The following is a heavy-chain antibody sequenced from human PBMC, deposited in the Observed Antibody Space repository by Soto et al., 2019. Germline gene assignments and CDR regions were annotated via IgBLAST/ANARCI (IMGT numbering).Heavy chain of an antibody. D-gene: IGHD1-26*01. CDR3: ARASNSGWYYS. V-gene: IGHV4-59*13. J-gene: IGHJ5*01. Sequence: PSETLSLTCTVSGYSITDYYWSWIRQSPGKGLEWVGYFHYSGGTNYNPYLKSRVTISADTSKNQFSLNLASVTTADTAVYYCARASNSGWYYSWGQGALVTVSS. CDR1: GYSITDYY. CDR2: FHYSGGT.